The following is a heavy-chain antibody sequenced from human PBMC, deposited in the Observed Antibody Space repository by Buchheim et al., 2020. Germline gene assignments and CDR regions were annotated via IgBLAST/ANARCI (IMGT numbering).Heavy chain of an antibody. Sequence: QVQLQQWGAGLLKPSETLSLTCAVYGGSFSGYYWSWIRQPPGKGLEWIGEINHSGSTNYNPSLKSQVTISVDTYKNQFYLKLSSVTAADTAVYYCARAFLHPPRFDYWGQGTL. D-gene: IGHD3-3*01. CDR2: INHSGST. CDR1: GGSFSGYY. CDR3: ARAFLHPPRFDY. V-gene: IGHV4-34*01. J-gene: IGHJ4*02.